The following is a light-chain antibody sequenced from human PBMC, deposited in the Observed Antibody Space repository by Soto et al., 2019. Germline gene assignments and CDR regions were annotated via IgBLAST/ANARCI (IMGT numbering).Light chain of an antibody. CDR2: WAS. CDR3: QQYVTTPWT. J-gene: IGKJ1*01. Sequence: IVVTQSPDSLAVSLGERATIDCKSSQTVFYISNNKSYLAWYQQKPGQPPKLLIYWASTRESGVPDRFSGSGSATDFTLAISPLQEEDVAVHYCQQYVTTPWTLGRGTKVEIK. CDR1: QTVFYISNNKSY. V-gene: IGKV4-1*01.